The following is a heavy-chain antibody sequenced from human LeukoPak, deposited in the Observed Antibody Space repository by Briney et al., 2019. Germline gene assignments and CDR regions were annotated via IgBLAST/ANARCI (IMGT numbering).Heavy chain of an antibody. CDR3: ARHASTVTTRGGAFDI. D-gene: IGHD4-17*01. J-gene: IGHJ3*02. V-gene: IGHV4-59*08. Sequence: PSETLSLTCTVSGGSISSYYWSWIRQPPGKGLEWIGYIYYSGTTNYNPSLKSRVTISVDTSKNQFSLKLSSVTAADTAVYYCARHASTVTTRGGAFDIWGRGTMVTVSS. CDR2: IYYSGTT. CDR1: GGSISSYY.